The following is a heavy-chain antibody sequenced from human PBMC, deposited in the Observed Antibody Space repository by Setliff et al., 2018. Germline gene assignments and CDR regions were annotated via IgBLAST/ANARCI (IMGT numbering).Heavy chain of an antibody. D-gene: IGHD1-1*01. Sequence: SETLSLTCAVYGGSFSGYYWSWIRQPPGKRLEWIGEIIHSGSTNYNPSLKSRVTISMDTSKNQFSLKLSSVTAADTAVYYCARDLQLSSWFDPWGQGQWSPSPQ. CDR2: IIHSGST. CDR1: GGSFSGYY. V-gene: IGHV4-34*12. CDR3: ARDLQLSSWFDP. J-gene: IGHJ5*02.